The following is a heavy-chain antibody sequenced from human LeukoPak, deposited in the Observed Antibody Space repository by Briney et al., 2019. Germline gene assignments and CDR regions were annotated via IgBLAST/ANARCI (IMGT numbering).Heavy chain of an antibody. CDR2: IQHSGIT. J-gene: IGHJ3*02. Sequence: SETLSLTCTVSDYSMSSTYYWGWIRQPPGKGLEWIGSIQHSGITYYNPSLKSRVNISVDTSKNHFSLKLRSMTAADTAVYYCATLTGGDDAFDIWGQGTMVTVSS. D-gene: IGHD4-23*01. V-gene: IGHV4-38-2*02. CDR3: ATLTGGDDAFDI. CDR1: DYSMSSTYY.